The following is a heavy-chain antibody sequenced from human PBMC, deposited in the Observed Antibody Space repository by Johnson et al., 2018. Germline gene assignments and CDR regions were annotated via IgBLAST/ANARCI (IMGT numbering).Heavy chain of an antibody. CDR1: GYTFTSYD. V-gene: IGHV1-8*01. Sequence: VQLVESGAEVKKPGASVKVSCKASGYTFTSYDINWVRQATGQGLEWMGWMNPNSGNTGYAQKFQGRVTMTRNTSISTAYMELSSLRSEDTAVYYCARAGGREGDGDCVGLNYYYYDMDVWGKGTTVTVSS. CDR2: MNPNSGNT. D-gene: IGHD2-21*02. J-gene: IGHJ6*03. CDR3: ARAGGREGDGDCVGLNYYYYDMDV.